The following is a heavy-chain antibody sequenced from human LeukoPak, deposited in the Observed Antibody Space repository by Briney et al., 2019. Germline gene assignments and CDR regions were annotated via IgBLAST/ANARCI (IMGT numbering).Heavy chain of an antibody. CDR1: GASFSGYY. CDR3: ASPGSGSYYRNYYYGMDV. V-gene: IGHV4-34*01. Sequence: PSETLSLTCAVYGASFSGYYWSWIPHPPGKGLEWIGELNHSGSTNYNPSLKRRVTITVDTSKSQFSLKLSYVTAADTAVYYCASPGSGSYYRNYYYGMDVWGKGTTVTVSS. J-gene: IGHJ6*04. CDR2: LNHSGST. D-gene: IGHD3-10*01.